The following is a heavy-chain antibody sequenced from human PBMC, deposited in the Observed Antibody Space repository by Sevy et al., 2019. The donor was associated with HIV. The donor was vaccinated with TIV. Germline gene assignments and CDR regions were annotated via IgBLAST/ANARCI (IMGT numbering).Heavy chain of an antibody. V-gene: IGHV4-34*01. CDR3: ARLLIVGEEGDYFYHGMDV. J-gene: IGHJ6*02. D-gene: IGHD1-26*01. Sequence: SETLSLTCDLYGGSFSGYYWSWIRQPPGKGLEWIGEISHTGGTSYNSSLKSRVTISIDTSKNHFSLKLSSLTAADTAVYFCARLLIVGEEGDYFYHGMDVWGQGTTVTVSS. CDR2: ISHTGGT. CDR1: GGSFSGYY.